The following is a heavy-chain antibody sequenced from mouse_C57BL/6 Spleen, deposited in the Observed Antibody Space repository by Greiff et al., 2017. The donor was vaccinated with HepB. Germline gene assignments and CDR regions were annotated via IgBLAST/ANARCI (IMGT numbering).Heavy chain of an antibody. CDR2: IYPGDGDT. Sequence: VKLVESGAELVKPGASVKISCKASGYAFSSYWMNWVKQRPGKGLEWIGQIYPGDGDTNYNGKFKGKATLTADKSSSTAYMQLSSLTSEDSAVYFCARGDDGYYPYYFDYWGQGTTLTVSS. V-gene: IGHV1-80*01. J-gene: IGHJ2*01. D-gene: IGHD2-3*01. CDR3: ARGDDGYYPYYFDY. CDR1: GYAFSSYW.